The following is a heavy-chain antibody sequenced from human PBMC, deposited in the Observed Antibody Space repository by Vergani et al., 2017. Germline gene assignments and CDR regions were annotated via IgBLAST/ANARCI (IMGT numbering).Heavy chain of an antibody. CDR3: AGLAHYFDWSVGWFDP. J-gene: IGHJ5*02. CDR1: GGSISSSNW. CDR2: IYRSGST. D-gene: IGHD3-9*01. V-gene: IGHV4-4*02. Sequence: QVQLQESGPGLVKPSGTLSLTCAVSGGSISSSNWWSWVRQPPGKGLEWIGEIYRSGSTNYNPSLKSRVTISVDKSRNQFSLKLSYVTGADRAVYYYAGLAHYFDWSVGWFDPWGQGTLVTVSS.